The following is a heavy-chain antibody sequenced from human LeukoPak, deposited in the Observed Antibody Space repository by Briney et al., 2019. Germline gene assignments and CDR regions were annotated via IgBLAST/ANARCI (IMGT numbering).Heavy chain of an antibody. J-gene: IGHJ4*02. CDR3: ARDIAAARGSYIY. Sequence: GGSLRLSCAASGFTFSSYWMSWVRQAPGKGLEWVSYISSSSTIYYADSVKGRFTISRDNAKNSLYLQMNSLRDEDTAVYYCARDIAAARGSYIYWGQGTLVTVSS. D-gene: IGHD1-26*01. V-gene: IGHV3-48*02. CDR1: GFTFSSYW. CDR2: ISSSSTI.